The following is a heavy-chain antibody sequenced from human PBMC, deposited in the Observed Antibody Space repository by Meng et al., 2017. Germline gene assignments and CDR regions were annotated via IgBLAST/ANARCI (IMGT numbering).Heavy chain of an antibody. CDR1: GASVSSGSYY. J-gene: IGHJ4*02. Sequence: QGGLRGSGPGLGGPSETLSRTGTCYGASVSSGSYYWSWIRQPPGKGLEWIGYIYYSGRPNYNPSLKSRVTISVDTSKNQFSLKLSSVTAADTAVYYCARARLINYFDYWGQGTLVTVSS. CDR2: IYYSGRP. CDR3: ARARLINYFDY. D-gene: IGHD2-8*01. V-gene: IGHV4-61*01.